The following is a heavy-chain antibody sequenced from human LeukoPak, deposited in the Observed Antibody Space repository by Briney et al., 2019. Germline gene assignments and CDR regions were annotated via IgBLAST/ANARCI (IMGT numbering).Heavy chain of an antibody. CDR1: GFTFSSYW. Sequence: SGGSLRLSCAASGFTFSSYWMSWVRRAPGKGLEWVGRIKSKTDGGTTDYAAPVKGRFTISRDDSKNTLYLQMNSLKTEDTAVYYCTTDRGWGVVGAIQGHYWGQGTLVTVSS. D-gene: IGHD1-26*01. J-gene: IGHJ4*02. CDR3: TTDRGWGVVGAIQGHY. CDR2: IKSKTDGGTT. V-gene: IGHV3-15*01.